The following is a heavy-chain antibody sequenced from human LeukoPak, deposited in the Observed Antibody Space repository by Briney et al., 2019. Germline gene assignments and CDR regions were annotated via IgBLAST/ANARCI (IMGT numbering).Heavy chain of an antibody. CDR3: GKRVGGTPDY. D-gene: IGHD1-26*01. Sequence: GRSLRLSYAASGFIFKNYAMMWVRQAPGKGLEWVSAIGGDGVGKDYADSVKGRFTISRDNFKDTVYLEVNSLRVEDTALYYCGKRVGGTPDYWGLGTLVTVAS. V-gene: IGHV3-23*01. CDR1: GFIFKNYA. CDR2: IGGDGVGK. J-gene: IGHJ4*02.